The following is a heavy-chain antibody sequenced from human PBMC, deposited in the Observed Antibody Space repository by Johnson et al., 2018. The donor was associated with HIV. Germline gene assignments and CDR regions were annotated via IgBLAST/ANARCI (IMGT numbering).Heavy chain of an antibody. CDR2: ISYDGSNK. D-gene: IGHD3-22*01. V-gene: IGHV3-30-3*01. CDR3: ARDRAIVVAYDAFDI. J-gene: IGHJ3*02. CDR1: GFTFSSYS. Sequence: QVQLVESGGGVVQPGRSLRLSCAASGFTFSSYSMHWVRQAPGQGLEWVAVISYDGSNKYYADSVKGRFTISRDNSKNTLYLQMNSLRPEDTAVYYCARDRAIVVAYDAFDIWGHGTMVTVSS.